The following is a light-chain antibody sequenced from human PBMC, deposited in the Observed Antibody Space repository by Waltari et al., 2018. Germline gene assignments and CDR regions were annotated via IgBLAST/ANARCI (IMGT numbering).Light chain of an antibody. V-gene: IGKV4-1*01. J-gene: IGKJ5*01. CDR3: QQYYSPPIT. CDR2: WAS. CDR1: PSVLYSSNNKNY. Sequence: DIVMTQSPDSLAVSLGERASINCKSSPSVLYSSNNKNYLAWYQQKPGQPPKLLISWASTRESGVPDRFSGSGSGTDFTLTISSLQAEDVAVYYCQQYYSPPITFGQGTRLDIK.